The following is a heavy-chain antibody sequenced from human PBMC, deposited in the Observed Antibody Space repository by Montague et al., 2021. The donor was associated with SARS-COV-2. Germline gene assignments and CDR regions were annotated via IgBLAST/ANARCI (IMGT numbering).Heavy chain of an antibody. V-gene: IGHV4-39*01. CDR1: GGSVSRISSH. D-gene: IGHD4-17*01. Sequence: SETLSLTCTVSGGSVSRISSHWGWIRQPPGKGLEYIGSVYYAGGAQYNPSLKSRVTISVDTSNDQFSLKMNSVTAADTAVYFCARLYGSSFDYWGQGTLVTVSS. CDR2: VYYAGGA. CDR3: ARLYGSSFDY. J-gene: IGHJ4*02.